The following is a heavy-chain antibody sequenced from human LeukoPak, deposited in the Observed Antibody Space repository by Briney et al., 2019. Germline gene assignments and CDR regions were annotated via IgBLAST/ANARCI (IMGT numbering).Heavy chain of an antibody. D-gene: IGHD6-13*01. J-gene: IGHJ4*02. CDR1: GFTFSSYS. V-gene: IGHV3-21*01. CDR3: ARESRTGYSSSWYRTYYFDY. CDR2: ISSSSSYI. Sequence: GGSLRLSCAASGFTFSSYSMNWVRQAPWKGLEWVSSISSSSSYIYYADSVKGRFTISRDNAKNSLYLQMNSLRAEDTAVYYCARESRTGYSSSWYRTYYFDYWGQGTLVTVSS.